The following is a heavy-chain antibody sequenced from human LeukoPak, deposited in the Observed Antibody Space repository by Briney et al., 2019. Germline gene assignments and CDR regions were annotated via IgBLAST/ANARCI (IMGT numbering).Heavy chain of an antibody. D-gene: IGHD1-26*01. CDR1: GYTFTGYY. V-gene: IGHV1-18*04. CDR2: ISAYNGNT. Sequence: GASVKVSCKASGYTFTGYYMHWVRQAPGQGLEWMGWISAYNGNTNYAQKLQGRVTMTTDTSTSTAYMELRSLRSDDTAVYYCARGTGGSYYILPDFDYWGQGTLVTVSS. J-gene: IGHJ4*02. CDR3: ARGTGGSYYILPDFDY.